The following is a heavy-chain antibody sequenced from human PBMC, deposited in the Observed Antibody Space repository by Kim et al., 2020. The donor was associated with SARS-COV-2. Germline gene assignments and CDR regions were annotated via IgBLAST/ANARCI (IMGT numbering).Heavy chain of an antibody. CDR2: ISGSGGRI. J-gene: IGHJ4*02. Sequence: GGSLRLSCAASGFTFSSYAMSWVRQAPGKGLEWVSGISGSGGRIYYVDSVKGRFTISRDSSKNTLYLQMDSLRAEDTALYYCAKEPPPPEGWPYYFDYWGQGTLVTVSS. CDR1: GFTFSSYA. CDR3: AKEPPPPEGWPYYFDY. V-gene: IGHV3-23*01. D-gene: IGHD6-19*01.